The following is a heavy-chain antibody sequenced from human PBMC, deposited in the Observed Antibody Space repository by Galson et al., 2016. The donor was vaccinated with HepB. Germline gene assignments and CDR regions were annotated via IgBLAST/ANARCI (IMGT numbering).Heavy chain of an antibody. Sequence: PALVKPTQTLTLTCIVSGFSLSNAAMGVSWIRQPPGKALERLAHIFSNDETSYNTSLKTRLAISQDTSKSQVVLTMTNMDPVDTATYFCARLMGAVDYWGRGTLVTVSS. V-gene: IGHV2-26*01. D-gene: IGHD1-26*01. CDR2: IFSNDET. J-gene: IGHJ4*02. CDR1: GFSLSNAAMG. CDR3: ARLMGAVDY.